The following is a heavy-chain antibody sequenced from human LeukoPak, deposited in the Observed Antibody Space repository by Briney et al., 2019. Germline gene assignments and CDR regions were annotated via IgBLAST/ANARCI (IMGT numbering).Heavy chain of an antibody. Sequence: GGSLRLSCEASGFSFRRYWMSWVRQAPGKGLEWVANIKEDGSQQYYIDSVKGRFTISRDNAKNSLYLQMNSLRAEDTAVYYCARANYYLDYWGQGTLVTVSS. CDR2: IKEDGSQQ. V-gene: IGHV3-7*01. J-gene: IGHJ4*02. CDR1: GFSFRRYW. D-gene: IGHD3-10*01. CDR3: ARANYYLDY.